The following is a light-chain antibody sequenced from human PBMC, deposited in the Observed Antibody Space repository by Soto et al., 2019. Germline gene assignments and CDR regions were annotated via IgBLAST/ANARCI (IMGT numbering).Light chain of an antibody. J-gene: IGKJ1*01. CDR2: KAS. Sequence: DIQMTQSPSTLSASVGDRVTITCRASQSISSMLAWYQHKPGKAPKLLIYKASSLESGVPSRFSGSGAGTECTLTISRLQPDDFATYLCQQYNSYPWTFGQGTKVELK. V-gene: IGKV1-5*03. CDR1: QSISSM. CDR3: QQYNSYPWT.